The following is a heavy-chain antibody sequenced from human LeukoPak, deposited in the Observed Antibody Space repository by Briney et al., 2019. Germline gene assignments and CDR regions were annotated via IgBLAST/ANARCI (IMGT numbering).Heavy chain of an antibody. CDR2: IRGSDDST. J-gene: IGHJ4*02. V-gene: IGHV3-23*01. D-gene: IGHD6-13*01. Sequence: TGGSLRLSCAASGFTFSSYAMTWVRQAPGKGLEWVSTIRGSDDSTYYADSVKGRFTISRDNSKNTLYLQMNSLRAEDTAIYYCAKDMGPAAGITADYWGQGTLVTVSS. CDR3: AKDMGPAAGITADY. CDR1: GFTFSSYA.